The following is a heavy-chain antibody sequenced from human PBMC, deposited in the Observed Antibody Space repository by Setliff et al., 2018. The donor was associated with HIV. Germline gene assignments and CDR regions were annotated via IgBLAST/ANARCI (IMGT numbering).Heavy chain of an antibody. CDR2: IIPILGST. V-gene: IGHV1-69*10. CDR3: ARQMYPESGRNWFDS. J-gene: IGHJ5*01. Sequence: GASVKVSCKTSGGTLSSYSMNWVRQAPGKGLEWMGGIIPILGSTNNAQKFQDRVTIVADKSTSTVYMEMSSLKSEDTAVYYCARQMYPESGRNWFDSWGQGTLVTVSS. CDR1: GGTLSSYS. D-gene: IGHD2-8*01.